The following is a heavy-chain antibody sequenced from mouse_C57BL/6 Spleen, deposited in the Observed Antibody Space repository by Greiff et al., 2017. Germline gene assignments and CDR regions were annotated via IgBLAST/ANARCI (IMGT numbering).Heavy chain of an antibody. CDR3: ARKDLYEAMDY. D-gene: IGHD2-12*01. CDR1: GYTFTSYW. J-gene: IGHJ4*01. CDR2: IYPGSGST. V-gene: IGHV1-55*01. Sequence: VQLQQPGAELVKPGASVKMSCKASGYTFTSYWITWVKQRPGQGLEWIGDIYPGSGSTNYNEKFKSKATLTVDTASSTAYMQRSSLTSEDSAVYDCARKDLYEAMDYWGQGTSVTVSS.